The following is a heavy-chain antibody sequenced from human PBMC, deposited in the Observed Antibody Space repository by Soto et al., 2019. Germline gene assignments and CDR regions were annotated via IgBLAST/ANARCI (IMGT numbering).Heavy chain of an antibody. CDR1: GFTFSSYG. D-gene: IGHD6-19*01. CDR2: ISYDGSNK. J-gene: IGHJ4*02. V-gene: IGHV3-30*18. CDR3: AKFSSGGPPAGFDY. Sequence: QVQLVESGGGVVQPGRSLRLSCAASGFTFSSYGMHWVRQAPGKGLEWVAVISYDGSNKYYADSVKGRFTISRDNSKNTLDLQMNSLRAEDTAVYYCAKFSSGGPPAGFDYWGQGTLVTVSS.